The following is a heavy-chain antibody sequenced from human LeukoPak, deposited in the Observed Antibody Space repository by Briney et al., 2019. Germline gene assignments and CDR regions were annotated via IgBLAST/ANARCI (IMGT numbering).Heavy chain of an antibody. D-gene: IGHD2-2*01. J-gene: IGHJ6*03. CDR2: IIPILGIA. V-gene: IGHV1-69*04. CDR3: ARDFVGYCSSTSCFRGAGYYYYYMDV. Sequence: SVKVSCKASGGTFSSYAISWVRQAPGQGLEWMGRIIPILGIANYAQKFQGRVTITADESTSTAYMELSSLRSEDTAVYYCARDFVGYCSSTSCFRGAGYYYYYMDVWGKGTTVTVSS. CDR1: GGTFSSYA.